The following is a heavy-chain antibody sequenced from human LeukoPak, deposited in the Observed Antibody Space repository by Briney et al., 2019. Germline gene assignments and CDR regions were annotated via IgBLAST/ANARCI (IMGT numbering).Heavy chain of an antibody. D-gene: IGHD4-17*01. CDR2: VSGSGGHT. CDR1: GFAFSTFP. J-gene: IGHJ3*02. V-gene: IGHV3-23*01. CDR3: AKGGASVTDAPHGDVVTTTLDGFDI. Sequence: GGSLRLSCVASGFAFSTFPMSWVRQAPGKGLEWVPAVSGSGGHTFYLDSAKGRVTISRDNSKKTLYLQMNSLRVDDTAVYYCAKGGASVTDAPHGDVVTTTLDGFDIWGQGTMVTVSS.